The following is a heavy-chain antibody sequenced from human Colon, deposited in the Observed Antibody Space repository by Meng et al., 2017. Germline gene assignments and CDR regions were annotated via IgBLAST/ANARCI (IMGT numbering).Heavy chain of an antibody. CDR2: ISYDGRLK. J-gene: IGHJ4*02. CDR3: ARDSGITFDH. V-gene: IGHV3-30*01. CDR1: GFTFDSHP. Sequence: QGDLVESGGGVVQPGKSLRLSCAASGFTFDSHPMHWVRQAPGKGLEWVALISYDGRLKEYGDSVKGRFTIARDNANNTVYLQMNSLRAEDTAVYHCARDSGITFDHWGQGALVTVSS. D-gene: IGHD1-14*01.